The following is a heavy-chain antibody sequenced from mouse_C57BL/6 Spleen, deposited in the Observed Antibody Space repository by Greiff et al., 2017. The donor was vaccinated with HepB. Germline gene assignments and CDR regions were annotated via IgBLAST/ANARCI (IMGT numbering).Heavy chain of an antibody. J-gene: IGHJ1*03. CDR2: IEPSDSYT. CDR3: ARSYGSTYWYFDV. CDR1: GYTFTSYW. Sequence: VQLQQPGAELVMPGASVKLSCKASGYTFTSYWMHWVKQRPGQGLEWIGEIEPSDSYTNYNLKCKGKSTWTVDKSSSTPYMQLSSLTSEDSAAYYCARSYGSTYWYFDVWGTGTTVTVSS. D-gene: IGHD1-1*01. V-gene: IGHV1-69*01.